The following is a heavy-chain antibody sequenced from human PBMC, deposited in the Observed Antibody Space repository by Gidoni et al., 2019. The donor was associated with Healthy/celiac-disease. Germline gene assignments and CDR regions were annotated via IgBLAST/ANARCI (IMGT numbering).Heavy chain of an antibody. V-gene: IGHV3-15*01. CDR2: IKSKTDGGTT. CDR1: GFTFSNAW. CDR3: TTDLWFGGWPSFDY. J-gene: IGHJ4*02. Sequence: EVQLVESGGGLVTPGGSLSLSCAASGFTFSNAWMSWVRQAPGKGLEWVGRIKSKTDGGTTDYAAHVKGRFTSSRDDSKNTLYLQMNSLKTEDTAVYYCTTDLWFGGWPSFDYWGQGTLVTVSS. D-gene: IGHD6-19*01.